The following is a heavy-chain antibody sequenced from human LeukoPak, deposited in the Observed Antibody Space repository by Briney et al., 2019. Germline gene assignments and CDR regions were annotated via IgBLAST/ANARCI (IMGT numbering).Heavy chain of an antibody. Sequence: GGSLRLSCAASGFTFSNYNMSWVRQAPGKGLEWVAIVNQGGTGKYYVDSVKGRFTISRDNSKNTLYLQMNSLRAEDTAIYYCARRAGAYSHPYDYWGQGTLVTVSS. J-gene: IGHJ4*02. CDR3: ARRAGAYSHPYDY. D-gene: IGHD2-15*01. CDR2: VNQGGTGK. V-gene: IGHV3-7*03. CDR1: GFTFSNYN.